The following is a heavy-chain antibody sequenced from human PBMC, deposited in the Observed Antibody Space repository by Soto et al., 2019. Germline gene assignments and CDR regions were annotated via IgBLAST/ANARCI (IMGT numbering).Heavy chain of an antibody. J-gene: IGHJ4*02. CDR3: ARDSRYSDLDS. CDR1: GGSVSSGSYY. V-gene: IGHV4-61*01. D-gene: IGHD5-12*01. Sequence: SETLSLTCTVSGGSVSSGSYYWSWIRQPPGKGLEWIGYIYYSGSTNYNPSLKSRVTISVDTSKNQFSLKLSSVTAADTAVYYCARDSRYSDLDSWGQGALVTSPQ. CDR2: IYYSGST.